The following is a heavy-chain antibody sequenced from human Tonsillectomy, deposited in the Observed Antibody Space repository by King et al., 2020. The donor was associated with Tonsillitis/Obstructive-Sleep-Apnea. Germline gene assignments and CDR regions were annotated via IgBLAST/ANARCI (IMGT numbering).Heavy chain of an antibody. CDR3: ARMGYDFWSGYYTGNYFDY. CDR1: GFSLSNARMG. CDR2: IFSNDEK. Sequence: QVTLKESGPVLVKPTETLTLTCTVSGFSLSNARMGVSWIRQPPGKALEWLAHIFSNDEKSYSTSRKSSLNISQDTSKSQVVLTMTNMDPVDTATYYCARMGYDFWSGYYTGNYFDYWGQGTLVTVSS. V-gene: IGHV2-26*01. J-gene: IGHJ4*02. D-gene: IGHD3-3*01.